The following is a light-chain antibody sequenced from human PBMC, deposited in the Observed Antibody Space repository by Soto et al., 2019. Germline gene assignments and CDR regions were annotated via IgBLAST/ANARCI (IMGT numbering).Light chain of an antibody. CDR3: QKYGSSPPNFA. J-gene: IGKJ3*01. CDR1: QSVSSRF. CDR2: AAS. V-gene: IGKV3-20*01. Sequence: EIIVTQSPGTLSLSPGERATLSCRASQSVSSRFLAWYQQKPGQTPSLLIYAASSRAPGIPDRFSGSGSGTDFTLTISLLEPEDFAVYYCQKYGSSPPNFAFGTGTNVDIK.